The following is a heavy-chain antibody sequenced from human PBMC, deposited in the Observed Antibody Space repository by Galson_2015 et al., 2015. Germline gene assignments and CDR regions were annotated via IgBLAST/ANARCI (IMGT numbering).Heavy chain of an antibody. D-gene: IGHD4-23*01. CDR3: ARVTVAGSVWFDP. J-gene: IGHJ5*02. V-gene: IGHV1-2*04. CDR2: INPNSGGT. Sequence: SVKVSCKASGGTFSSCTISWVRQAPGQGLEWMGWINPNSGGTNYAQKFQGWVTMTRDTSISTAYMELSRLRSDDTAVYYCARVTVAGSVWFDPWGQGTLVTVSS. CDR1: GGTFSSCT.